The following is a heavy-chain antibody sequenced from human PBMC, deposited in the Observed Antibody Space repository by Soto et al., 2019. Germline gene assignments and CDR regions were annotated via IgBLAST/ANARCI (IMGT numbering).Heavy chain of an antibody. J-gene: IGHJ3*02. CDR1: GFTFSTYG. V-gene: IGHV3-33*01. Sequence: QVQLVESGGGVVQPGRSLRLSCAASGFTFSTYGMHWVRQAPGKGLEWVALVWFDGSDKYSSDSVKGRFTISRDNSKNTLYLQMNSLRAEDTAVDYGARLYCSASSCYSVGGFDIWGQGTMVTVSS. D-gene: IGHD2-15*01. CDR3: ARLYCSASSCYSVGGFDI. CDR2: VWFDGSDK.